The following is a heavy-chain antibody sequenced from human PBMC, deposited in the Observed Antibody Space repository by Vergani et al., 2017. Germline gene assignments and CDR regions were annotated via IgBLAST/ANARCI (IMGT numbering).Heavy chain of an antibody. V-gene: IGHV1-69*01. Sequence: QVQLVQSGAEVKKPGSSVKVSCKASGGTFSSYAISWVRQAPGQGLEWMGGIIPIFGTANYAQKFQGRVTITADESTSTAYMELSSLRSEDTAVYYCARRTYYYGSGSYYNGSRPPFDPWGQGTLVTVSS. CDR2: IIPIFGTA. CDR1: GGTFSSYA. J-gene: IGHJ5*02. D-gene: IGHD3-10*01. CDR3: ARRTYYYGSGSYYNGSRPPFDP.